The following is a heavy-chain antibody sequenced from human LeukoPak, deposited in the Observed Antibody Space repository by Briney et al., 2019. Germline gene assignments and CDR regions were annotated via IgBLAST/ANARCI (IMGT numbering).Heavy chain of an antibody. D-gene: IGHD4-11*01. CDR3: ARCSPTTSWFDP. CDR1: GGSFSGYY. J-gene: IGHJ5*02. CDR2: INHSGST. V-gene: IGHV4-34*01. Sequence: SETLSLTCAVYGGSFSGYYWSWIRQPPGKGLEWIGEINHSGSTNYNPSLKSRVTISVDTSKNQFSLKLSSVTAADTAVYYCARCSPTTSWFDPWGQGTLVTVSS.